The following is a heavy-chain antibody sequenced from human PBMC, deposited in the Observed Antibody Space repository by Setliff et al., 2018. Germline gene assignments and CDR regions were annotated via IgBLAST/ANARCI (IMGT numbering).Heavy chain of an antibody. CDR3: ARDTYTIFGVVPSEAHAFDI. CDR2: IYYSGST. CDR1: GGSISSSSYY. V-gene: IGHV4-39*07. Sequence: SETLSLTCTVSGGSISSSSYYWGWIRQPPGKGLEWTGSIYYSGSTYYNPSLKSRVTISVDTSKNQFSLKLSSVTAEDTAVYYCARDTYTIFGVVPSEAHAFDIWGQGTMVTVSS. J-gene: IGHJ3*02. D-gene: IGHD3-3*01.